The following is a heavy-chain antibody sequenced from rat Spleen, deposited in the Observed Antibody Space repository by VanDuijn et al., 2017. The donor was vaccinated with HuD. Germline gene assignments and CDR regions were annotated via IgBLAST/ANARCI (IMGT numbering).Heavy chain of an antibody. Sequence: EGQLVESGGGLVEPGRSLKLSCAASGFTFSNYVMDWVRQAPKKGLEWVASISTGGGNTYYPDSVKGRFTISRDNAKSTLYLQMNSLRSEDTATYYCAAHDYYVMDAWGQGASVTVSS. CDR1: GFTFSNYV. CDR3: AAHDYYVMDA. J-gene: IGHJ4*01. CDR2: ISTGGGNT. V-gene: IGHV5-25*01.